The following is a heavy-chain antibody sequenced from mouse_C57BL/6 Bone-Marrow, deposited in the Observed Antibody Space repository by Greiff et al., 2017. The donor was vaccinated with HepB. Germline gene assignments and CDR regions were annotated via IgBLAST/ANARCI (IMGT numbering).Heavy chain of an antibody. Sequence: EVQRVESGPGLVKPSQSLSLTCSVTGYSITSGYYWNWIRQFPGNKLEWMGYISYDGSNNYNPSLKNRISITRDTSKNQFFLKLNSVTTEDTATYYCATVPDYYAMDYWGQGTSVTVSS. V-gene: IGHV3-6*01. J-gene: IGHJ4*01. CDR2: ISYDGSN. CDR1: GYSITSGYY. D-gene: IGHD1-1*01. CDR3: ATVPDYYAMDY.